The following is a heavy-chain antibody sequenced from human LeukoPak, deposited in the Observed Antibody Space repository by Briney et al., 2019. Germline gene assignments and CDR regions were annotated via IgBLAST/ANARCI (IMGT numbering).Heavy chain of an antibody. CDR1: GYTFTSYD. Sequence: ASVKVSCKASGYTFTSYDINWVRQATGQGLEWMRWMNPNSGNTGYAQKFQGRVTMTRNTSISTAYMELSSLRSEDTAVYYCARGPQYYDFWSGYYTDNWFDPWGQGALVTVSS. D-gene: IGHD3-3*01. J-gene: IGHJ5*02. CDR2: MNPNSGNT. V-gene: IGHV1-8*01. CDR3: ARGPQYYDFWSGYYTDNWFDP.